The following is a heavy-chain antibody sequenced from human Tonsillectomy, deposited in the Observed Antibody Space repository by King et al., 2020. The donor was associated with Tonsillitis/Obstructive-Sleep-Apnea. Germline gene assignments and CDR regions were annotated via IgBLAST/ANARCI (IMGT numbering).Heavy chain of an antibody. CDR1: GFSLSTSGMC. V-gene: IGHV2-70*11. J-gene: IGHJ6*03. CDR2: IDWDDDK. CDR3: ARIPGYTYGYYYMDV. Sequence: VTLKESGPALVKPTQTLTLTCTFSGFSLSTSGMCVSWIRQPPGKALEWLARIDWDDDKYYTTSLKTRLTISKDTSKNQVVLTMTNMDPVDTATYYCARIPGYTYGYYYMDVWGKGTTDTVSS. D-gene: IGHD5-18*01.